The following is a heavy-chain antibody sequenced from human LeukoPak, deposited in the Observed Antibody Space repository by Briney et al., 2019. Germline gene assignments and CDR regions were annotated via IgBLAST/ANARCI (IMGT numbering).Heavy chain of an antibody. J-gene: IGHJ4*02. Sequence: ASVKVSCKASGYTFTSYGISWVRQAPGQGLECKGWISAYNGNTNYAQKLQGRVTMTTDTSTSSAYMELRSLRSDDTAVYYCARDLRAELSHLSESDYWGQGTLVTVSS. CDR1: GYTFTSYG. D-gene: IGHD2/OR15-2a*01. CDR3: ARDLRAELSHLSESDY. V-gene: IGHV1-18*01. CDR2: ISAYNGNT.